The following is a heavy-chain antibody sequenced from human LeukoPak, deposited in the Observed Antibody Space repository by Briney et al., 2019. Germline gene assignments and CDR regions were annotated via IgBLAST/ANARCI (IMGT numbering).Heavy chain of an antibody. J-gene: IGHJ4*02. CDR2: IYHSGST. CDR3: ARSYFDWSYDY. Sequence: SSETLSLTCTVSGYSINNGYYWGWIRQPPGKGLEWIGNIYHSGSTHYNPSLKSRVTISMDTSKNQFSLKLTSVTAADTAVYYCARSYFDWSYDYWGQGTLVTVSS. D-gene: IGHD3-9*01. V-gene: IGHV4-38-2*02. CDR1: GYSINNGYY.